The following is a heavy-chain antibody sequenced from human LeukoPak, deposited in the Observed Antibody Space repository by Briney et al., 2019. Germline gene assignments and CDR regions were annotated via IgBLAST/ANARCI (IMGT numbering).Heavy chain of an antibody. CDR1: GFTFSNYA. CDR3: ARENVFWSGSDSYFDR. J-gene: IGHJ4*02. V-gene: IGHV3-23*01. D-gene: IGHD3-3*01. CDR2: VSGNGGIT. Sequence: GGSLRLSCAASGFTFSNYAMSWVRQAPGKGLEWVSGVSGNGGITYYADSVKGRFTISRDKSKNTLFLQMNSLTAEDTAVYYCARENVFWSGSDSYFDRWGQGTLVTVSS.